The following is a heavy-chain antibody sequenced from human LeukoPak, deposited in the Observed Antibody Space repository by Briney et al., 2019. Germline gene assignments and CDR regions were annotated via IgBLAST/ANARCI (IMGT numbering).Heavy chain of an antibody. Sequence: SETLSLTCTVSGGSISSYYWSWVRQPPGKGLEWVGFIYYSGSANYNPSLKSRVTISVDTSKKQCSVKLTSVTAADTAVYYCARLGYSCYDPFDCWGQGTLVTVSS. CDR2: IYYSGSA. V-gene: IGHV4-59*01. D-gene: IGHD5-12*01. CDR1: GGSISSYY. CDR3: ARLGYSCYDPFDC. J-gene: IGHJ4*02.